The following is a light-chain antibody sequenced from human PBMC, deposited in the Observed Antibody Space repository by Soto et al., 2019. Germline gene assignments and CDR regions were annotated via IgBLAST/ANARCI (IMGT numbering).Light chain of an antibody. V-gene: IGLV2-8*01. Sequence: QSALTQPPSASGSPGQSVTISCTGTSSDVGGYNYVSWYQQHPGKAPKLMIYEASKRPSEVPDRVSGTKSGNTASLTVSGLQAEDEADYYCSSYAGSFGLVFGGGTKLTVL. CDR2: EAS. CDR1: SSDVGGYNY. J-gene: IGLJ2*01. CDR3: SSYAGSFGLV.